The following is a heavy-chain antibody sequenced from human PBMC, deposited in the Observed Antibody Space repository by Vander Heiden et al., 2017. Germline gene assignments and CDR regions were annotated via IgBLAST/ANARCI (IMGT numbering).Heavy chain of an antibody. CDR3: ANSFRAYSVYETLDY. CDR1: GFTFSSYA. CDR2: ISASGGST. V-gene: IGHV3-23*01. J-gene: IGHJ4*02. Sequence: EVQLLESGGGLAQPGGSLRLSCAASGFTFSSYAMSWVRQAPGKGLEWVSGISASGGSTYYADSVKGRFTVSRDNSKNMLYLQMNSLRAGDTAVYYCANSFRAYSVYETLDYWGQGTLVAVSS. D-gene: IGHD5-12*01.